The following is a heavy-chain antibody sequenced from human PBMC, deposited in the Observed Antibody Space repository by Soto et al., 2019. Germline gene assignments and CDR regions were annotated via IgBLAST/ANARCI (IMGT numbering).Heavy chain of an antibody. D-gene: IGHD3-3*01. Sequence: ASVKGSCKASGYTFTSYGISWVRQAPGQGLEWMGWISAYNGNTNYAQKLQGRVTMTTDTSTSTAYMELRSLRSDDTAVYYCATTFTIFGVVIIPRTLGYWGQGTLVTVSS. CDR3: ATTFTIFGVVIIPRTLGY. V-gene: IGHV1-18*01. CDR2: ISAYNGNT. J-gene: IGHJ4*02. CDR1: GYTFTSYG.